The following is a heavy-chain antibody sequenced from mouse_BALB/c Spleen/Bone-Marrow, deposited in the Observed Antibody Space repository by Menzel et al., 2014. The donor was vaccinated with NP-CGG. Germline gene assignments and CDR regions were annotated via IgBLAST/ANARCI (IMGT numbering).Heavy chain of an antibody. V-gene: IGHV1-20*02. D-gene: IGHD1-1*01. Sequence: VQLQQSGPELVKPGASAKISCKASGYSFTGYFMNWVMQSYGKSLEWIGGINPYNGDTFYNQKFKGKATLTVDKSSSTSPMEPPSLASEDSAVYYCARSAYSGSSYFVDGGPGTTLAVSS. CDR3: ARSAYSGSSYFVD. CDR1: GYSFTGYF. J-gene: IGHJ2*01. CDR2: INPYNGDT.